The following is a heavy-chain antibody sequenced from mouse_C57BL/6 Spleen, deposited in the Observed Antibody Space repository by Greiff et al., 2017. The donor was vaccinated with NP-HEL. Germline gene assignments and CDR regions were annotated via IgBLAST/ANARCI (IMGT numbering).Heavy chain of an antibody. CDR1: GYSFTDYN. Sequence: VQLKESGPELVKPGASVKISCKASGYSFTDYNMNWVKQSNGKSLEWIGVINPNYGTTSYNQKFKGKATLTVDQSSSTAYMQLNSLTSEDSAVYYCAKSRGVYYGNYEGYFDVWGKGTTVTVSS. D-gene: IGHD2-1*01. CDR3: AKSRGVYYGNYEGYFDV. V-gene: IGHV1-39*01. J-gene: IGHJ1*03. CDR2: INPNYGTT.